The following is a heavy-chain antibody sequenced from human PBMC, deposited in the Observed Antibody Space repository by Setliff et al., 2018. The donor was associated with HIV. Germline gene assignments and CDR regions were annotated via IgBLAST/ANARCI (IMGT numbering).Heavy chain of an antibody. CDR2: IYRGGSST. CDR1: GFTFSSYA. Sequence: GGSLRLSCAASGFTFSSYAMTWVRQAPGKGLEWVSVIYRGGSSTYYADSVKGRFTISRDNSKNTLYLQMNSLRAEDTAVYYCTKAYGGDSLKDGSDIWGQGTMVTVSS. V-gene: IGHV3-23*03. J-gene: IGHJ3*02. CDR3: TKAYGGDSLKDGSDI. D-gene: IGHD2-21*02.